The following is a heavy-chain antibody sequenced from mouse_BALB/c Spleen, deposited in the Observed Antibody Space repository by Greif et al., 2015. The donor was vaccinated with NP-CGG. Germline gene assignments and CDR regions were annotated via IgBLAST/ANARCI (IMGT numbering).Heavy chain of an antibody. CDR1: GFTFSDYG. Sequence: DVQLVESGGGLVQPGGSRKLSCAASGFTFSDYGMAWVRQAPGKGPEWVAFISNLAYSIYYADTVTGRFTISRENAKNTLCLEMCGLRSEDTAMYYCAREYYGSSYSYLDVWGAGATVTVSS. CDR2: ISNLAYSI. V-gene: IGHV5-15*02. CDR3: AREYYGSSYSYLDV. D-gene: IGHD1-1*01. J-gene: IGHJ1*01.